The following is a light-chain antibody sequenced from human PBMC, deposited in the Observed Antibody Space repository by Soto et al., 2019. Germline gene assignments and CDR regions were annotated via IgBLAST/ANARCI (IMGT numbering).Light chain of an antibody. V-gene: IGKV1-39*01. CDR1: QSIRRD. CDR2: VAS. J-gene: IGKJ4*02. Sequence: DTQMTQSPSSLSASVGDRVNITCRASQSIRRDLNWYQQKPGRVPRLLIFVASSLQSGVPSRFSGSGSGTDFTLTISSLQPEDVATYYGQQSYTSPLTFGGGTKVEI. CDR3: QQSYTSPLT.